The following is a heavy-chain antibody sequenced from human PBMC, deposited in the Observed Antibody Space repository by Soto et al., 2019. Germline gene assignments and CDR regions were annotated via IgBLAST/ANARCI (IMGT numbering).Heavy chain of an antibody. V-gene: IGHV4-4*02. CDR2: IYHTGTT. J-gene: IGHJ4*02. Sequence: QVQLQESGPGLVNPSGTLSLTCAVSGASINRDNWWTWVRQPPGKGLEWIGDIYHTGTTNYDSSLKSRATISIDESKNHVSLNLNSVTAADTAVYYCAGSVHFWGQGTLVAVSS. CDR3: AGSVHF. CDR1: GASINRDNW. D-gene: IGHD3-10*01.